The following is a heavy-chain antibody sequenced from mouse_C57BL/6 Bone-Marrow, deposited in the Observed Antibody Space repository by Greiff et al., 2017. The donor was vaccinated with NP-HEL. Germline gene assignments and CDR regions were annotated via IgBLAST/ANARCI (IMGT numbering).Heavy chain of an antibody. D-gene: IGHD2-4*01. CDR1: GFSLTSYA. V-gene: IGHV2-9-1*01. CDR3: ARIYYDYERYAMDY. Sequence: QGQREEAGPGLVAPSQSLSITCTVSGFSLTSYAISWVRQPPGKGLEWLGVIWTGGGTNYNSALKSRLSISKDNSKSQVFLKMNSLRTDDTARYYCARIYYDYERYAMDYWGQGTSVTVSS. J-gene: IGHJ4*01. CDR2: IWTGGGT.